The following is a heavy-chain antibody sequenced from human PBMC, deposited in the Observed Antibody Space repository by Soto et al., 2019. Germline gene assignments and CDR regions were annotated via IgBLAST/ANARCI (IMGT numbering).Heavy chain of an antibody. CDR3: AKGYSSGWLYYFDY. V-gene: IGHV3-30*18. J-gene: IGHJ4*02. D-gene: IGHD6-19*01. CDR2: ISYDGSNK. Sequence: QVQLVESGGGVVQPGRSLRLSCAASGFTFSSYGMHWVRQAPGKGLEWVAVISYDGSNKYYADSVKGRFTISRDNSKNPLYLQMNSLRAEDTAVYYCAKGYSSGWLYYFDYWGQGTLVTVSS. CDR1: GFTFSSYG.